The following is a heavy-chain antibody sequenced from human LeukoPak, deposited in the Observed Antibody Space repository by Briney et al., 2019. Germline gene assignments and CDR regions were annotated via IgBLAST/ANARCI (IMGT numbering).Heavy chain of an antibody. D-gene: IGHD3-10*01. V-gene: IGHV3-21*01. CDR3: ARDSGAKTLDY. Sequence: GGSLRLSCAASGITFNSYTMNWVRQAPGKGLEWVSSISSSSSYIYYAASVKGRFTISRDNAKNSLYLQMNRLRAEDTAVYYCARDSGAKTLDYWGQGTLVTVSS. CDR1: GITFNSYT. CDR2: ISSSSSYI. J-gene: IGHJ4*02.